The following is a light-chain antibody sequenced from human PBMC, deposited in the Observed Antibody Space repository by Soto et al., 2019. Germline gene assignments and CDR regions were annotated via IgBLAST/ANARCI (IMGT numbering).Light chain of an antibody. CDR2: EVS. J-gene: IGLJ3*02. V-gene: IGLV2-14*01. CDR1: SSDVGDYKY. Sequence: QTVLTQPASVSGSPGQSITISCTGISSDVGDYKYVSWYQQYPGKAPKLMIYEVSNRPSGVSNRFSGSKSGNTASLTISGLQAEDEADYYCTSYTSTNTLEGVFGGGTKVTVL. CDR3: TSYTSTNTLEGV.